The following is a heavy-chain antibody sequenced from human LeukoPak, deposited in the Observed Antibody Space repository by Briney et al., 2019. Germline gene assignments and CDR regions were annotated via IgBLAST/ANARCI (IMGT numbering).Heavy chain of an antibody. V-gene: IGHV4-4*02. D-gene: IGHD1-1*01. CDR1: GFTFSSYW. J-gene: IGHJ4*02. CDR3: ARASHWNQLHYFDY. Sequence: GSLRLSCAASGFTFSSYWMSWVRQPPGKGLEWIGEIYHSGSTNSNPSLKSRVTISLDKSKNHFSLNLSSVTAADSAMYYCARASHWNQLHYFDYWGQGTLVTVSS. CDR2: IYHSGST.